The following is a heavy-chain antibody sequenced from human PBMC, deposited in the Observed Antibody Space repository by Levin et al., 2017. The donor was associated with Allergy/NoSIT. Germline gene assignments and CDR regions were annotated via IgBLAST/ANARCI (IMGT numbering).Heavy chain of an antibody. V-gene: IGHV3-53*01. CDR1: GFTVSSNY. CDR3: ARDARIAVAGAYYYYGMDG. J-gene: IGHJ6*02. Sequence: GGSLRLSCAASGFTVSSNYMSWVRQAPGKGLEWVSVIYSGGSTYYADSVKGRFTISRDNSKNTLYLQMNSLRAEDTAVYYCARDARIAVAGAYYYYGMDGWGQGTTVTVSS. CDR2: IYSGGST. D-gene: IGHD6-19*01.